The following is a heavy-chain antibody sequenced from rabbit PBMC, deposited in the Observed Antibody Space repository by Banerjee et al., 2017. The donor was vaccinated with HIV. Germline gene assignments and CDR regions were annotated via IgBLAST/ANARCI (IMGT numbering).Heavy chain of an antibody. CDR2: IDPVFGST. Sequence: QLKESGGGLVQPGGSLKLSCKASGFGFSSYYMNWVRQAPGKGLEWIGYIDPVFGSTYYATWVNGRFTISSHNAQNTLYLQLNSLTAADTATYFCARNQRGDGYGYGLWVQGTLVTVS. CDR3: ARNQRGDGYGYGL. J-gene: IGHJ4*01. D-gene: IGHD6-1*01. V-gene: IGHV1S7*01. CDR1: GFGFSSYY.